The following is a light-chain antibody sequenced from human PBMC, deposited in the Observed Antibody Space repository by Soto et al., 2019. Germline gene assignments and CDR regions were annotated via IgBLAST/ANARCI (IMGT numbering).Light chain of an antibody. CDR3: KQGHRTPWT. J-gene: IGKJ1*01. V-gene: IGKV1-39*01. Sequence: DIQMTHSPSSLSANVGDRVTITCRASQSISNYLNWYQQRPQKAPKLLISAASSLQSGVPSRFSGRGSGTDFTLTINNLQPEESATYYCKQGHRTPWTFGQGNKVDI. CDR1: QSISNY. CDR2: AAS.